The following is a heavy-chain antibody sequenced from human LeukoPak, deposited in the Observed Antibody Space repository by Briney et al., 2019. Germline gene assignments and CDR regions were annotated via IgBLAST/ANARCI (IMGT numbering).Heavy chain of an antibody. D-gene: IGHD6-13*01. CDR2: INPSSGGT. CDR1: GYTFTGYY. Sequence: ASVKVSCKASGYTFTGYYMHWVRQAPGQGLEWMGWINPSSGGTNYAQKFQGWVAMTRDTSISTAYMELSRLRSDDTAVYYCARGGYSIAAAGSYAFDIWGQGTMVTVSS. J-gene: IGHJ3*02. V-gene: IGHV1-2*04. CDR3: ARGGYSIAAAGSYAFDI.